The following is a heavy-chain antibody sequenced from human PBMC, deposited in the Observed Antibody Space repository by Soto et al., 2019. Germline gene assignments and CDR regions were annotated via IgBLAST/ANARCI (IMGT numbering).Heavy chain of an antibody. D-gene: IGHD6-6*01. J-gene: IGHJ5*02. V-gene: IGHV4-34*01. CDR1: GGSFGGYY. Sequence: SETLSLTCAVYGGSFGGYYWSWIRQPPGKGLEWIGEINHSGSTNYNPSLKSRVTISVDTSKNQFSLKLSSVTAADTAVYYCARVPFDGGSSRFDPWGQGTLVTVSS. CDR3: ARVPFDGGSSRFDP. CDR2: INHSGST.